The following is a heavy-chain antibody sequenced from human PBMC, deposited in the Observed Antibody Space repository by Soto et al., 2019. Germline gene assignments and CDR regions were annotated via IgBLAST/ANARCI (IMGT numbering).Heavy chain of an antibody. D-gene: IGHD4-17*01. Sequence: SVKVSCKASGYTFTSYYMHWVRQAPGQGLEWMGIINPSGGSTSYAQKFQGRVTMTRDTSTSTVYMELRSLRSEDTAVYYCARGPPASLGDYVTYFFDAWGQGTLVTVSS. CDR3: ARGPPASLGDYVTYFFDA. V-gene: IGHV1-46*01. CDR2: INPSGGST. CDR1: GYTFTSYY. J-gene: IGHJ4*02.